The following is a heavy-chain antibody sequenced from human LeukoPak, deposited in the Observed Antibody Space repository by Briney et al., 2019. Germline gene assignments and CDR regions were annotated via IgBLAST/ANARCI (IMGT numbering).Heavy chain of an antibody. CDR2: IIPIFGTA. J-gene: IGHJ4*02. CDR3: ARGSPPRRNYDSRGYYSYYFDY. D-gene: IGHD3-22*01. V-gene: IGHV1-69*06. Sequence: SVKVSCKASGGTFSNYAISWVRQAPGQGLEWMGGIIPIFGTANYAQKFRGRVTITADKSTRTAYMELSSLRSDDTAVYYCARGSPPRRNYDSRGYYSYYFDYWGQGTLVTVSS. CDR1: GGTFSNYA.